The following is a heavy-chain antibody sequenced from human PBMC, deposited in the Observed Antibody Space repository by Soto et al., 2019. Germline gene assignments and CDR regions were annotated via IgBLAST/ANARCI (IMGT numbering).Heavy chain of an antibody. V-gene: IGHV1-46*01. Sequence: ASVKVSCKASGYTFTSYYMHWVRQAPGQGLEWMGIINPSGGSTSYAQKFQGRVTMTRDTSTSTVYMELSNLRSEDTAVYYCARRHVVLMVYANENYGMDVWGQGTTVTVSS. CDR3: ARRHVVLMVYANENYGMDV. D-gene: IGHD2-8*01. CDR2: INPSGGST. J-gene: IGHJ6*02. CDR1: GYTFTSYY.